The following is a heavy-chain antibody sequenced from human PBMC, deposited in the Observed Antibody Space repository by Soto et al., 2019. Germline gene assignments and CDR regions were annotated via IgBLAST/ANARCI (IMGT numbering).Heavy chain of an antibody. V-gene: IGHV1-3*01. D-gene: IGHD6-19*01. CDR3: ARDWAVADINYYDY. J-gene: IGHJ4*02. CDR1: GYTFTSYD. CDR2: INGGTGST. Sequence: ASVKVSCKASGYTFTSYDINWVRQATGQGLEWMGWINGGTGSTKYSERFQGRVTVSRDTSASTAYMELKSLRPEDTAIYYCARDWAVADINYYDYWGQGTLVTVSS.